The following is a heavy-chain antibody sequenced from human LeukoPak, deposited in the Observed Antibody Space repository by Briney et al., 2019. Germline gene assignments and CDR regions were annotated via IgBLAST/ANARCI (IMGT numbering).Heavy chain of an antibody. CDR3: ARNQYSSSWYKEARFSN. D-gene: IGHD6-13*01. CDR2: INTNTGNP. CDR1: GGTFSSYA. V-gene: IGHV7-4-1*02. J-gene: IGHJ4*02. Sequence: ASVKVSCKASGGTFSSYAISWVRQAPGQGLEWMGWINTNTGNPTYAQGFTGRFVFSLDTSVSTAYLQISSLKAEDTAVYYCARNQYSSSWYKEARFSNWGQGTLDTVSS.